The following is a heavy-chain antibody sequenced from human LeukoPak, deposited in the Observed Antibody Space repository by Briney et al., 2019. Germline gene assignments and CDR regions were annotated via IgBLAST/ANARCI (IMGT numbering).Heavy chain of an antibody. J-gene: IGHJ4*02. D-gene: IGHD5-12*01. CDR3: AIVATIGGYFDY. V-gene: IGHV4-39*01. Sequence: SETLSLTCTVSGGSISSSSYYWGWIRQPPGKGLEWIGSIYYSGSTYYNPSLKSRVTISVDTSKNQFSLKLSSVTAADTAVYYCAIVATIGGYFDYWGQGTLVTVSP. CDR1: GGSISSSSYY. CDR2: IYYSGST.